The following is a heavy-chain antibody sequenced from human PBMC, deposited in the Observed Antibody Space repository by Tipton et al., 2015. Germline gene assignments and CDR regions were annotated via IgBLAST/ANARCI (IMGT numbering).Heavy chain of an antibody. CDR1: GFSFSAYW. D-gene: IGHD2-15*01. J-gene: IGHJ4*02. Sequence: SLRLSCVASGFSFSAYWTHWVRQVPGKGPVWVSRINNDGSITDYADSVKGRFTISRDNSKNTLYLQMNSLRAEDTAVYYCARLVGVGSYYFDYWGQGTLVTVSS. V-gene: IGHV3-74*01. CDR2: INNDGSIT. CDR3: ARLVGVGSYYFDY.